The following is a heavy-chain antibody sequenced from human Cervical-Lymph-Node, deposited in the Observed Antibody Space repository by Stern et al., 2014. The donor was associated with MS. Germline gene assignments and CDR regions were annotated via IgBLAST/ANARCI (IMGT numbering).Heavy chain of an antibody. J-gene: IGHJ4*02. CDR2: IYPGDSDV. CDR3: ARWSVACDS. V-gene: IGHV5-51*03. D-gene: IGHD2-21*01. CDR1: GYRFINNW. Sequence: VQLVQSGAEVRKPGDSLKISCKTSGYRFINNWIAWVRQAPGKGLEWIGIIYPGDSDVSYSPSFQGHVTISVDKSISTAYLQWSSLKASDTAVYYCARWSVACDSWGQGALITVSS.